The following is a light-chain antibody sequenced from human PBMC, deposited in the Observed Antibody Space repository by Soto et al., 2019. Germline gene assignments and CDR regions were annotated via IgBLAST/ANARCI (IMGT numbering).Light chain of an antibody. J-gene: IGKJ1*01. Sequence: EIVMAQSPVTLSVSPGERTTLSCRASQSVSSNLAWYQQRPGQAPRLLIYDASTRATGIPSRFSGSGSGTEFTLTISRLEPEDFAVYYCQQYGSSPQTFGQGTKV. V-gene: IGKV3-15*01. CDR1: QSVSSN. CDR2: DAS. CDR3: QQYGSSPQT.